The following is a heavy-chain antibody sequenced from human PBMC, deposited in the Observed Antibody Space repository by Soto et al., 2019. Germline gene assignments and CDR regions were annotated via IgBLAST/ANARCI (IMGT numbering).Heavy chain of an antibody. V-gene: IGHV1-18*01. CDR1: GYTFTSYG. CDR3: ARAPDRYSSSWPDAFDI. CDR2: ISAYNGNT. J-gene: IGHJ3*02. Sequence: QVQLVQSGAEVKKPGASVKVSCKASGYTFTSYGISWVRQAPGQGLEWMGWISAYNGNTNYAQKLQGRVTMTTDTSTSTAYMELRSLRSDDTAVYYCARAPDRYSSSWPDAFDIWGQGTMVTVSS. D-gene: IGHD6-13*01.